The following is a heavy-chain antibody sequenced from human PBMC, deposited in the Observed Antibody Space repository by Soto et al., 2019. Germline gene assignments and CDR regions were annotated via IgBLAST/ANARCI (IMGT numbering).Heavy chain of an antibody. CDR2: IYYSGST. D-gene: IGHD3-3*01. V-gene: IGHV4-59*01. CDR1: GGSIISYY. Sequence: SETLSLTCTVSGGSIISYYWIFIRHPPGKGLEWIGYIYYSGSTNYNPSLKSRVTISVDTSKNQFSLKLSSVTAADTAVYYCAGLYYDFWSGYARDVWGQGTTVTVSS. J-gene: IGHJ6*02. CDR3: AGLYYDFWSGYARDV.